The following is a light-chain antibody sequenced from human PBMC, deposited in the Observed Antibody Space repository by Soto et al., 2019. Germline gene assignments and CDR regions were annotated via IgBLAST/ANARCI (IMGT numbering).Light chain of an antibody. Sequence: EVVLTQSPGTLSLSPGERATLSCRASQRVTNNYLAWYQQNPGRAPRLIIFGTINRATGIPNRFSGSGSGTEFSRTISGLEPEDFALYFCQQYGSKPLTFGGGTKVEF. CDR1: QRVTNNY. J-gene: IGKJ4*02. CDR3: QQYGSKPLT. V-gene: IGKV3-20*01. CDR2: GTI.